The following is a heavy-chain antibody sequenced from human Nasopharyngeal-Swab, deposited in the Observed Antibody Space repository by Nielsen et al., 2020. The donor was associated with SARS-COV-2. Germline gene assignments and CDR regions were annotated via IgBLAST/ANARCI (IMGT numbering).Heavy chain of an antibody. CDR2: ISYDGSNK. CDR1: GFTFSSYA. D-gene: IGHD1-1*01. Sequence: GESLKISCAASGFTFSSYAMHWVRQAPGKGLEWVAVISYDGSNKYYADSVKGRFIISRDNSKNTLYLQMNSLRAEDTAVYYCARADWNDPTTFDCWGQGTLVTVSS. V-gene: IGHV3-30-3*01. J-gene: IGHJ4*02. CDR3: ARADWNDPTTFDC.